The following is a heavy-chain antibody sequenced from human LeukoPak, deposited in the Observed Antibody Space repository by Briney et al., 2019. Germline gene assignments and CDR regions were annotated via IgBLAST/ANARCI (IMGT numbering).Heavy chain of an antibody. Sequence: GGSLRLSCAASGFTFSNYNMNWVRQAPGKGLEWVSYISSRGSYTYYADSVKGRFTISRDNAKNSLYLQMNSLRAEDTAVYYCARGYGSGYPGLYFDPWGQGTLVTVSS. J-gene: IGHJ4*02. V-gene: IGHV3-21*06. CDR1: GFTFSNYN. D-gene: IGHD3-10*01. CDR2: ISSRGSYT. CDR3: ARGYGSGYPGLYFDP.